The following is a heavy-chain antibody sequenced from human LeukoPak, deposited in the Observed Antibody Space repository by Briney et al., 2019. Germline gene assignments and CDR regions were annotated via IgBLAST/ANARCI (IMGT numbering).Heavy chain of an antibody. CDR1: GFTFSSYW. CDR2: INTDGSST. Sequence: GGSLRLSCAASGFTFSSYWMHWVRQAPGKGLVWVSRINTDGSSTSYADSVKGRFTISRDNAKNTLYLQMNSLRAEDTAVYHCARVQGYSSSWYLFDYWGQGTLVTVSS. V-gene: IGHV3-74*01. D-gene: IGHD6-13*01. CDR3: ARVQGYSSSWYLFDY. J-gene: IGHJ4*02.